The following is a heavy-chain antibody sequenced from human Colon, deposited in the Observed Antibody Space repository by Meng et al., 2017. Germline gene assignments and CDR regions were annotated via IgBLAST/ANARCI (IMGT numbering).Heavy chain of an antibody. CDR2: IYPGDSDT. J-gene: IGHJ3*02. Sequence: GGSLRLSCKGSGYSFTSYWIGWVRQMPGNGLEWMGIIYPGDSDTRYSPSFHGQVTISADKSISTAYLQWTSLKASDTAMYYCASTYYYGSGSYRQNAFDIWGQGTMVTVSS. CDR3: ASTYYYGSGSYRQNAFDI. D-gene: IGHD3-10*01. CDR1: GYSFTSYW. V-gene: IGHV5-51*01.